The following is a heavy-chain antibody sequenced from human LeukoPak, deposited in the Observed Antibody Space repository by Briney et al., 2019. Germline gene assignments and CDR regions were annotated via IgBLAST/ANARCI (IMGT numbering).Heavy chain of an antibody. CDR2: MHYTGAT. D-gene: IGHD3-9*01. V-gene: IGHV4-34*01. CDR3: ARGNILTGYCFEF. J-gene: IGHJ4*02. CDR1: GGSINGYY. Sequence: KPSETLSFTCAVYGGSINGYYWIWIRQTPGRGLEWVREMHYTGATSYNPSLKSRATISTDASKNQLSLRLSDVTAAGTGVYYCARGNILTGYCFEFWGQGALVTVSS.